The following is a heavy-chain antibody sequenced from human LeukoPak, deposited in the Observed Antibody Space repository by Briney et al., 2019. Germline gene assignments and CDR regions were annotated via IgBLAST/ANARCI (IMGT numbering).Heavy chain of an antibody. CDR2: IDPNSGVT. CDR3: ARVSVRYKWFDP. D-gene: IGHD3-3*01. Sequence: ASVKVSCKASGYTLTDNHLYWVRQAPGQGLEWMGWIDPNSGVTNFAQNFQGRLTMTTDTSISTAYMELSRLTSDDTAVYYCARVSVRYKWFDPWGQGTLVTVSS. V-gene: IGHV1-2*02. J-gene: IGHJ5*02. CDR1: GYTLTDNH.